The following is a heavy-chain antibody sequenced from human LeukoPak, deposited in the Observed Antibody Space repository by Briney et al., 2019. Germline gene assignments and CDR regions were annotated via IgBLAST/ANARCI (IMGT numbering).Heavy chain of an antibody. D-gene: IGHD5-12*01. J-gene: IGHJ4*02. CDR3: ARGARVATIDY. Sequence: GGSLRLSCAASGFTFSSYGMHWVRQAPGRGLEWVAFIRYDGSNKYYADSVKGRFTISRDNSKNTLYLQMNSLRAEDTAVYYCARGARVATIDYWGQGTLVTVSS. V-gene: IGHV3-30*02. CDR1: GFTFSSYG. CDR2: IRYDGSNK.